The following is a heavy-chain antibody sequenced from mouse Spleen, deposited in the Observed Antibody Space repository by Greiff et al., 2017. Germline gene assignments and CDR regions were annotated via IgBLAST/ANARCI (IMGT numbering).Heavy chain of an antibody. CDR1: GYTFTSYW. CDR2: IDPSDSET. J-gene: IGHJ3*01. D-gene: IGHD1-1*01. CDR3: ARSYYYDGSSSWFAY. V-gene: IGHV1-52*01. Sequence: QVQLQQPGAELVRPGSSVKLSCKASGYTFTSYWMHWVKQRPIQGLEWIGNIDPSDSETHYNQKFKDKATLTVDKSSSTAYMQLSSLTSEDSAVYYCARSYYYDGSSSWFAYWGQGTLVTVSA.